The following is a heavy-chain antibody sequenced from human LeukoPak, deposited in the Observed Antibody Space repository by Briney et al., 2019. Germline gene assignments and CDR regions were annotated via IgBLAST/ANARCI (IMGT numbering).Heavy chain of an antibody. J-gene: IGHJ4*02. CDR2: IKQDGSEK. CDR3: AREISSSGCLDY. V-gene: IGHV3-7*01. CDR1: GFTFSSFW. Sequence: PGGSLRLSCAASGFTFSSFWMTWVRQAPGKGLEWVANIKQDGSEKYYVDSVRGRFTISRDNTKKSLYLQMNSLRAEDTAVYYCAREISSSGCLDYWGQGTLVTVSS. D-gene: IGHD6-25*01.